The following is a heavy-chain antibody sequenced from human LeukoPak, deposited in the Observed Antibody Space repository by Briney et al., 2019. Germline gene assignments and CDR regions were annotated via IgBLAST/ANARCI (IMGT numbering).Heavy chain of an antibody. J-gene: IGHJ4*02. Sequence: PGGSLRLSCVAPVDSFLAYRMRSGRQAPGKGLVWVSRINTDGGSTTYADSVKGRFTISRDNAKNTLYLQMNSLRAEDTAVYYFARYHRAPYNLDYWGQGALVTVSS. V-gene: IGHV3-74*01. CDR2: INTDGGST. CDR3: ARYHRAPYNLDY. D-gene: IGHD1-1*01. CDR1: VDSFLAYR.